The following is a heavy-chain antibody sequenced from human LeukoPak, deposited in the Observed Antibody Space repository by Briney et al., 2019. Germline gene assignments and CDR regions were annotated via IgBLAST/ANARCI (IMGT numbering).Heavy chain of an antibody. CDR2: YSGGNT. J-gene: IGHJ6*03. Sequence: YSGGNTYYADSVKGRFTISRDNSKNTQYLQMNSLRAVDMALYYCAKDTAADYYYYMDVWGKGTTVTVSS. D-gene: IGHD2-15*01. CDR3: AKDTAADYYYYMDV. V-gene: IGHV3-53*05.